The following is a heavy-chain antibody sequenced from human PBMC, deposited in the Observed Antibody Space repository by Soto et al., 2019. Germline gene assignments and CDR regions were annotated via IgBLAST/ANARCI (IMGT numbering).Heavy chain of an antibody. CDR1: GVSFRNYG. CDR3: AREATIENWYYDL. CDR2: LGDDGTAK. J-gene: IGHJ2*01. D-gene: IGHD2-15*01. Sequence: QVHLVESGGGVVQPGRSLIVSCEAFGVSFRNYGMQWVRQAPGKVLEWVAVLGDDGTAKVYADSVTGRFTISRDNSTNTLYMQMDGLRVEDTAVYYGAREATIENWYYDLWGRGTSVIVSS. V-gene: IGHV3-33*08.